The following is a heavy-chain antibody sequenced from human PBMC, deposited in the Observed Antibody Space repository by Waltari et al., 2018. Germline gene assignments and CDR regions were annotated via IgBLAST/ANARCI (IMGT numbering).Heavy chain of an antibody. V-gene: IGHV1-69*01. CDR3: AREDVAAAYYYYYGMDV. Sequence: QVQLVQSGAEVKKPGSSVKVSCKASGGTFSSYAISWVRQAPGQGLEWMGGISPIFGTANYAQKFQGRVTITADESTSTAYMELSSLRSEDTAVYYCAREDVAAAYYYYYGMDVWGQGTTVTVSS. D-gene: IGHD6-13*01. J-gene: IGHJ6*02. CDR1: GGTFSSYA. CDR2: ISPIFGTA.